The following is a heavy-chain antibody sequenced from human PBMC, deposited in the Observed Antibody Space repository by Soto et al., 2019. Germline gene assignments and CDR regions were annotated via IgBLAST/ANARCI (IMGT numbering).Heavy chain of an antibody. Sequence: PGGSLRLSCAASGFTFSTHGMHWVRQAPGKGPEWMAVISHDGSKKYYVESVEGRFSISRDNSKSIVHLQMNNVRTEDTAVYYCAKDKGPYYDFWSGQRWFDPWGQGTLVTVSS. CDR2: ISHDGSKK. D-gene: IGHD3-3*01. CDR1: GFTFSTHG. J-gene: IGHJ5*02. CDR3: AKDKGPYYDFWSGQRWFDP. V-gene: IGHV3-30*18.